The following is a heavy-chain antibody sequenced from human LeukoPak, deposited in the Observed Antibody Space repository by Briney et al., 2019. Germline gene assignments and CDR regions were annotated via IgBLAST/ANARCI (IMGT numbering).Heavy chain of an antibody. CDR1: GGSISSGGYS. CDR2: IYHSGST. V-gene: IGHV4-30-2*01. CDR3: ARPFWGGNSRVYYLDYLGP. D-gene: IGHD3-22*01. J-gene: IGHJ5*02. Sequence: SETLSLTCAVSGGSISSGGYSWSWIRQPPGKGLEWIGYIYHSGSTYYNPSLKSRVTISVDRSKNQFSLKLSSVTAAAPAGYYWARPFWGGNSRVYYLDYLGPWGQETLVTVST.